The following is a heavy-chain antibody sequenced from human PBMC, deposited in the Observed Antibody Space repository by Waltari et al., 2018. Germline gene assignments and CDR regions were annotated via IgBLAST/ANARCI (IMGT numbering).Heavy chain of an antibody. CDR2: IIPIFGTA. D-gene: IGHD3-16*01. V-gene: IGHV1-69*05. CDR3: ARDLKGRFGEYYFDY. CDR1: GGTFSSYA. Sequence: QVQLVQSGAEVKKPGSSVKVSCKAPGGTFSSYAISWVRQAPGQGLEWMGGIIPIFGTANYAQKFQGRVTITTDESTSTAYMELSSLRSEDTAVYYCARDLKGRFGEYYFDYWGQGTLVTVSS. J-gene: IGHJ4*02.